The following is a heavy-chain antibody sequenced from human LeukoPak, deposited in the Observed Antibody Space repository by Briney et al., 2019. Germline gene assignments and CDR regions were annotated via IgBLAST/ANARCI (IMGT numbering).Heavy chain of an antibody. D-gene: IGHD3-22*01. J-gene: IGHJ5*02. CDR2: ISAYNGNT. Sequence: ASVKVSCKASGYTFTSYGITWVRLAPGQGLEWMGWISAYNGNTNYAQMFQGRVIMSTDTSTNTAYMELRSLRADDTAMYYCARDPSYDSSGYPNWFDPWGQGTLVTVSS. V-gene: IGHV1-18*01. CDR3: ARDPSYDSSGYPNWFDP. CDR1: GYTFTSYG.